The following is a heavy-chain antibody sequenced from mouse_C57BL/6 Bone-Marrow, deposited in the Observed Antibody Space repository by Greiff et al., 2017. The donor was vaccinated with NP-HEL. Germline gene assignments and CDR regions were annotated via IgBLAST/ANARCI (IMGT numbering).Heavy chain of an antibody. V-gene: IGHV1-76*01. CDR2: IYPGSGNT. J-gene: IGHJ2*01. CDR1: GYTFTDYY. CDR3: AREGAY. Sequence: QVQLQQSGAELVRPGASVKLSCKASGYTFTDYYINWVKQRPGQGLEWIARIYPGSGNTYYNEKFKGKATLTAEKSSSTAYMQLSSLTSEDSAVYFCAREGAYWGQGTTLTVSS.